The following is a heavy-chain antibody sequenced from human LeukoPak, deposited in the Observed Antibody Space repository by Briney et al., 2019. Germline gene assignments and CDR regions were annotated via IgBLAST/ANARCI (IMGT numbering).Heavy chain of an antibody. J-gene: IGHJ4*02. Sequence: GGSLGLSCAASGFTFSSYGMHWVRQPPGKGLEWVAVISYDGSNKYYADSVKGRFTISRDNSKNTLYLQMNSLRAEDTAVYYCANSYYDILTGYLGSLDYWGQGTLVTVSS. V-gene: IGHV3-30*18. CDR1: GFTFSSYG. D-gene: IGHD3-9*01. CDR3: ANSYYDILTGYLGSLDY. CDR2: ISYDGSNK.